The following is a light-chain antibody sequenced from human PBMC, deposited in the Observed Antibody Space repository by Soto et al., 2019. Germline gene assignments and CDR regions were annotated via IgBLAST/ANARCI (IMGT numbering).Light chain of an antibody. J-gene: IGLJ2*01. V-gene: IGLV2-14*01. Sequence: QSVLTQPASVSGSPGQSITISCTGTSRDVGGYNYVSWYHQHPGKAPKLMIYEVSNRPSGVSNRFSGSKSGKTASLTISGLQAEDEGDYYCSSYTGRRTRLFGGGTKLTVL. CDR3: SSYTGRRTRL. CDR1: SRDVGGYNY. CDR2: EVS.